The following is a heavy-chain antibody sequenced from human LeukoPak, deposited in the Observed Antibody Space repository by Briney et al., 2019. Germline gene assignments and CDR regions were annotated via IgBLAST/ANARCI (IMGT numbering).Heavy chain of an antibody. V-gene: IGHV4-59*12. CDR3: ARDTATQFDI. J-gene: IGHJ3*02. Sequence: SETLSLTCTVSGGSISSYYWSWIRQPPGKGLEWIGYIYYSGSTYYNPSLKSRVTISVDTSKNQFSLKLSSVTAADTAVYYCARDTATQFDIWGQGTMVTVSS. CDR1: GGSISSYY. CDR2: IYYSGST. D-gene: IGHD5-18*01.